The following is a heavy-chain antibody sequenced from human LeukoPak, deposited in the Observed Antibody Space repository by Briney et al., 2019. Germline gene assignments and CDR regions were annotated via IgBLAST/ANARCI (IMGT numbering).Heavy chain of an antibody. CDR2: INPNSGGT. CDR1: GYTFTGYY. J-gene: IGHJ3*02. CDR3: ARDLGGQAVAFDI. V-gene: IGHV1-2*02. D-gene: IGHD3-16*01. Sequence: GASVKVSCKSSGYTFTGYYMLWVRQAPGQGLEWMGWINPNSGGTNYAQKFQGRVTMTRDTSISTAYMELSRLRSDDTAVYYCARDLGGQAVAFDIWGQGTMVTVSS.